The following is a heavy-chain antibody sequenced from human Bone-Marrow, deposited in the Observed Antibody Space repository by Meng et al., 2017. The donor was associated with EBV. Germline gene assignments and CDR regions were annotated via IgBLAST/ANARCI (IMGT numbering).Heavy chain of an antibody. CDR1: GGAFSNSA. CDR3: ARESGRGYTPDF. D-gene: IGHD3-10*01. Sequence: QVQVVQSGAEVKRPGSSGKVSCKASGGAFSNSAISWVRQAPGQGLEWMGGFIPILGTPNYAQKYQDRVTITADESTSTAYMELSGLRSEDTAVYYCARESGRGYTPDFWGQGTLVTVSS. J-gene: IGHJ4*02. V-gene: IGHV1-69*01. CDR2: FIPILGTP.